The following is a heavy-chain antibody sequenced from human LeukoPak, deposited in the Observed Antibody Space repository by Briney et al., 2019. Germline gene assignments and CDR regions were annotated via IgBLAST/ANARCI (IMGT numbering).Heavy chain of an antibody. D-gene: IGHD1-1*01. CDR1: GDSISSSSYC. V-gene: IGHV4-39*07. CDR2: IYSSGSA. CDR3: ASARQLSFDF. Sequence: KPSETLSLTCTVSGDSISSSSYCWGWLRQPPGKGLEWIGTIYSSGSAYYNPSLKSRVTISVDTSKNQFSLRLSSVTAADTAMYYCASARQLSFDFWGQGTLVTVSS. J-gene: IGHJ4*02.